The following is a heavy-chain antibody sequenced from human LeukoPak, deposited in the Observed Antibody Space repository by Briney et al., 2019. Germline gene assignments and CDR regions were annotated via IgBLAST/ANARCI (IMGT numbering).Heavy chain of an antibody. J-gene: IGHJ4*02. D-gene: IGHD2-2*02. CDR2: ISSSSSYI. V-gene: IGHV3-21*01. Sequence: GGSLRLSCAASGFTFSSYSMNWVRQAPGKGLEWVSSISSSSSYIYYADSVKGRFTISRDNAKNSLYLQMNSLRAEDTAVYYCAKDPPYCSSTSCYSYPDYWGQGTLVTVSS. CDR3: AKDPPYCSSTSCYSYPDY. CDR1: GFTFSSYS.